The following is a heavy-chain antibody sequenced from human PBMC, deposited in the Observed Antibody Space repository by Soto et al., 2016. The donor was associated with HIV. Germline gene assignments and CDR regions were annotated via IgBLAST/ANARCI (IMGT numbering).Heavy chain of an antibody. D-gene: IGHD3-10*01. V-gene: IGHV3-23*01. J-gene: IGHJ3*01. Sequence: EVNLLESGGGLVQPGGSLKLSCGASGFTFGNYAMSWVRQAPGKGLEWVSGISDSGSNTYYADSVKGRFTISRGNSKNTLYLHMSSLRAEDTAVYYCAKDLRMTMVQGFIDALGFWGQGTMVTVSS. CDR2: ISDSGSNT. CDR3: AKDLRMTMVQGFIDALGF. CDR1: GFTFGNYA.